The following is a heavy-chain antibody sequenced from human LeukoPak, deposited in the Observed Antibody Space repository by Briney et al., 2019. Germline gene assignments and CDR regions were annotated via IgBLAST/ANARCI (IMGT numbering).Heavy chain of an antibody. Sequence: GASVKVSCKASGYTFTSYDINWVRQATGQGLEWMGWMNPNSGNTGYAQKFQGRVTMTRNTSISTAYMELSSLRSEDTAVYYCARVPRIAAAGVNWFDPWGQGTLVTVSS. CDR1: GYTFTSYD. J-gene: IGHJ5*02. V-gene: IGHV1-8*01. CDR3: ARVPRIAAAGVNWFDP. CDR2: MNPNSGNT. D-gene: IGHD6-13*01.